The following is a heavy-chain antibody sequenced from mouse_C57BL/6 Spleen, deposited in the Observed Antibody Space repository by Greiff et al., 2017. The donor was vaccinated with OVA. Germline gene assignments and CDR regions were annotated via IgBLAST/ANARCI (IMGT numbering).Heavy chain of an antibody. CDR2: ISDGGSYT. D-gene: IGHD2-3*01. V-gene: IGHV5-4*01. Sequence: DVQLVESGGGLVKPGGSLKLSCAASGFTFSSYAMSWVRQTPEKRLEWVATISDGGSYTYYPDNVKGRFTISRDNAKNNLYLQMSHLKSEDTAMYYCARAWLLRNAMDYWGQGTSVTVSS. J-gene: IGHJ4*01. CDR3: ARAWLLRNAMDY. CDR1: GFTFSSYA.